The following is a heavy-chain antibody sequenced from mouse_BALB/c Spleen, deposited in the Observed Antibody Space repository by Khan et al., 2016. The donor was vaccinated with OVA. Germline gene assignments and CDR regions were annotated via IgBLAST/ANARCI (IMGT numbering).Heavy chain of an antibody. CDR2: ISGDTSTI. D-gene: IGHD1-2*01. CDR1: GFTFRNYG. V-gene: IGHV5-17*02. Sequence: PLVASGGGLVQPGGSRKLSCAASGFTFRNYGMHWVRQAPEKGLEWVAFISGDTSTIYYADTVKGRFIISRDNPRNPLFQQRTRVISEERASYYSATAYVYGYDFDYGGPG. J-gene: IGHJ2*01. CDR3: ATAYVYGYDFDY.